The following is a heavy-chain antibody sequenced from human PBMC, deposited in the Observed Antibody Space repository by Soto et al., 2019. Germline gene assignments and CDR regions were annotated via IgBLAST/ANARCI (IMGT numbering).Heavy chain of an antibody. CDR1: GDSITAYY. J-gene: IGHJ4*02. CDR3: ARDGEQWQIRTRSFDY. V-gene: IGHV4-4*08. D-gene: IGHD6-19*01. Sequence: QVQLQESGPGLVKPSETLSLTCTVSGDSITAYYWSWIRQSPGKGLEWIGYIYRAGNTNYNPSLGSRVSMSVDTSRNRFSLKLRSVTAADTAIYYCARDGEQWQIRTRSFDYWGQGTLVTVSS. CDR2: IYRAGNT.